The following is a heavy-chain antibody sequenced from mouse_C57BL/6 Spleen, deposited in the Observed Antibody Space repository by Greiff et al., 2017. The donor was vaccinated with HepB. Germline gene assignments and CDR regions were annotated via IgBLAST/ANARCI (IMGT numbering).Heavy chain of an antibody. J-gene: IGHJ1*03. V-gene: IGHV1-82*01. CDR1: GYAFSSSW. D-gene: IGHD2-4*01. Sequence: VQLVESGPELVKPGASVKISCKASGYAFSSSWMNWVKQRPGKGLEWIGRIYPGDGDTNYNGKFKGKATLTADKSSSTAYMQLSSLTSEDSAVYFCARSDYDGGYFDVWGTGTTVTVSS. CDR2: IYPGDGDT. CDR3: ARSDYDGGYFDV.